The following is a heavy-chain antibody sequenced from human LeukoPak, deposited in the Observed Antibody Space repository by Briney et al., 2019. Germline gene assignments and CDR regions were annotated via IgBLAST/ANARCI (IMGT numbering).Heavy chain of an antibody. D-gene: IGHD6-19*01. J-gene: IGHJ3*02. V-gene: IGHV1-24*01. CDR2: FDPEDGET. Sequence: GASVKVSCKVSGYTLTELSMHWVRPAPGKGLEWMGGFDPEDGETIYAQKFQGRVTMTEDTSTDTAYMELSSLRSEDTAVYYCATAIRAVADRDAFDIWGQGTMVTVSS. CDR1: GYTLTELS. CDR3: ATAIRAVADRDAFDI.